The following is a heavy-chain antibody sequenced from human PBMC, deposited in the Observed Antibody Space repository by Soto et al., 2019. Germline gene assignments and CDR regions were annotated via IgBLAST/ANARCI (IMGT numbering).Heavy chain of an antibody. CDR3: ASGVSSSLPFDY. Sequence: ASVKVSCKASGYTFTSYDINWVRQATGQGLEWMGWMNPDSGNTGYAQKFQGRVTMTRNTSISTAYMELSSLRSEDTAVYYCASGVSSSLPFDYCGQGTLVTVSS. CDR2: MNPDSGNT. V-gene: IGHV1-8*01. J-gene: IGHJ4*02. CDR1: GYTFTSYD. D-gene: IGHD6-6*01.